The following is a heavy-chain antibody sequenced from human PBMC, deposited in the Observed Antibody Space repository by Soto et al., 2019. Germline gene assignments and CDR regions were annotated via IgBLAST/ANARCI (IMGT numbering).Heavy chain of an antibody. CDR1: GFTFSDYY. CDR2: ISRSGSTI. Sequence: PGGSLRLSCASSGFTFSDYYMSWIRQAPGKGLEWVSYISRSGSTIYYADSVKGRFTISRDNAKNSLYLQMNSLGAEDTAVYYCARPTTVTTWDAFDIWGQGTMVTVSS. CDR3: ARPTTVTTWDAFDI. J-gene: IGHJ3*02. V-gene: IGHV3-11*01. D-gene: IGHD4-17*01.